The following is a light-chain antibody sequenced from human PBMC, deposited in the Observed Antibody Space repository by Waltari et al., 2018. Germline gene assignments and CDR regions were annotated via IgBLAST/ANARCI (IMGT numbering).Light chain of an antibody. V-gene: IGLV2-14*01. CDR3: SSYTNSSTLV. J-gene: IGLJ2*01. CDR2: EVS. CDR1: SSDVGGYNY. Sequence: QSALTQPASVSGSPGHSITISCTGTSSDVGGYNYVSWYQHHPGKAPKLMIYEVSNRPSGVSNRFSSAKTGNTASLTISGLQAEDEADYYCSSYTNSSTLVFGGGTKLTVL.